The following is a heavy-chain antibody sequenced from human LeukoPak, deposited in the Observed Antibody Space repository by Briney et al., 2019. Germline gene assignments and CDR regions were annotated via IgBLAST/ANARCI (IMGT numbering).Heavy chain of an antibody. Sequence: GGSLRLSCAASGFTFSSYAMHWVRQAPGKGLEYGSAISSNGGSTYYAHSVKGRFTISRDNSKNTLYLQMGSLRAEDMAVYYCARGVCSSTSCPFDYWGQGTLVTVSS. J-gene: IGHJ4*02. CDR3: ARGVCSSTSCPFDY. CDR1: GFTFSSYA. CDR2: ISSNGGST. D-gene: IGHD2-2*01. V-gene: IGHV3-64*01.